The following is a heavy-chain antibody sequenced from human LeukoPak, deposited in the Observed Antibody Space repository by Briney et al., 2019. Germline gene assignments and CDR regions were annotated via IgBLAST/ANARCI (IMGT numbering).Heavy chain of an antibody. J-gene: IGHJ6*03. D-gene: IGHD6-19*01. Sequence: GESLKISCQASGYRFATSWIGWVRQVPGKGLEWMAIIFPADSDTRYSPSFQGQVTISADMSISTAYLHWRSLKASDTATYYCARLYGSGRLLNFYYYYMGVWGKGTTVTVSS. V-gene: IGHV5-51*01. CDR3: ARLYGSGRLLNFYYYYMGV. CDR1: GYRFATSW. CDR2: IFPADSDT.